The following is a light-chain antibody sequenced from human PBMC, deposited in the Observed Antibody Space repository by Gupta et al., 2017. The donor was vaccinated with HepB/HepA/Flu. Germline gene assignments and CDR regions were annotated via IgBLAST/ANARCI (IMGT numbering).Light chain of an antibody. CDR1: RSVFVY. Sequence: IVLTPSPATLSLSPGDRATLSCRASRSVFVYLAWYQQRPGQAPRLLIYDASNRATGIPARFSGSESGTDFTLSISSLEPEDVAVYYCQQRNSWPSLTFGGGTKVEIK. J-gene: IGKJ4*01. V-gene: IGKV3-11*01. CDR3: QQRNSWPSLT. CDR2: DAS.